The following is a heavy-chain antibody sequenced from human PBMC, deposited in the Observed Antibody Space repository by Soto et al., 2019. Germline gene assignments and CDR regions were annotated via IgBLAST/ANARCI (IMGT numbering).Heavy chain of an antibody. CDR3: AARPPYSSGRWPWFDP. CDR1: GYTFTSYG. CDR2: ISAYNGNT. Sequence: ASVKVSCKASGYTFTSYGISWVRQAPGQGLEWMGWISAYNGNTNYAQKLQGRVTMTTDTSTSTAYMELRSLRSDDTAVYYCAARPPYSSGRWPWFDPWGQGTLVTVSS. V-gene: IGHV1-18*01. J-gene: IGHJ5*02. D-gene: IGHD6-19*01.